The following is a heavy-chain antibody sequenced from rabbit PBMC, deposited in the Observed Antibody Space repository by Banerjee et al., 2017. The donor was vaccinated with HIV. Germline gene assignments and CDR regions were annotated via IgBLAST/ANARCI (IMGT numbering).Heavy chain of an antibody. V-gene: IGHV1S40*01. CDR3: ARGVVGSSNAFDP. D-gene: IGHD4-2*01. J-gene: IGHJ2*01. CDR2: IYTGSGSTSYASSGST. Sequence: QSLEESGGDLVKPGASLTLTCTASGIDFSSYYYMCWVRQAPGKGLEWIGCIYTGSGSTSYASSGSTFYASWAKGRFTTSKTASTTLTLHMTSLTAAATATYFCARGVVGSSNAFDPWGPVTLVTVS. CDR1: GIDFSSYYY.